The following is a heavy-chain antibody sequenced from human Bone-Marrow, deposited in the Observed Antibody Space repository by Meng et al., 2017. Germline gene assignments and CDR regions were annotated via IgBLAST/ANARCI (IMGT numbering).Heavy chain of an antibody. Sequence: SETLSLTCTVSGGSISSYYWSWIRQPPGKGLEWIGYIYYSGSTNYNPSLKSRVTISVDTSKNQFSLKLSSVTAADTAVYYCARACGRSGYRRHAFDIWGQGTMVTVSS. CDR2: IYYSGST. J-gene: IGHJ3*02. CDR1: GGSISSYY. V-gene: IGHV4-59*01. CDR3: ARACGRSGYRRHAFDI. D-gene: IGHD3-22*01.